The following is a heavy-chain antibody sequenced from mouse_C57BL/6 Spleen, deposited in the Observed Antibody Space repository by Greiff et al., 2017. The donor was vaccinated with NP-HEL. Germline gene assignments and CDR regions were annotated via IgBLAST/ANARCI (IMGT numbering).Heavy chain of an antibody. CDR2: IDPSDSYT. V-gene: IGHV1-50*01. D-gene: IGHD1-1*01. Sequence: VQLQQSGAELVKPGASVKLSCKASGYTFTSYWMQWVKQRPGQGLEWIGEIDPSDSYTNYNQKFKGKATLTVDTSSSTAYMHLSSLTSEDSAVYYCARSYGSGGGAWFAYWGQGTLVTVSA. CDR1: GYTFTSYW. CDR3: ARSYGSGGGAWFAY. J-gene: IGHJ3*01.